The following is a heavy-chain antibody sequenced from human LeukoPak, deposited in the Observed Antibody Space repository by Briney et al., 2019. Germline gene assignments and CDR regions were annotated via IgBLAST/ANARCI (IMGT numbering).Heavy chain of an antibody. CDR2: IRSKANSYAT. V-gene: IGHV3-73*01. D-gene: IGHD4-11*01. Sequence: QPGGSLRLSCAASGFTFSGSAMHWVRQASGKGLEWVGRIRSKANSYATAYAASVKGRFTIPRDDSKNTAYLQMNSLKTEDTAAYYCTSLQSTVTTYSYWGQGTLVTVSS. CDR3: TSLQSTVTTYSY. CDR1: GFTFSGSA. J-gene: IGHJ4*02.